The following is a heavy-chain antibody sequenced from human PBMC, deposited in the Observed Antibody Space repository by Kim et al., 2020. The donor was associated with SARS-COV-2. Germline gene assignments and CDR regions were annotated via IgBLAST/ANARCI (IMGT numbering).Heavy chain of an antibody. CDR1: GGSFSGYY. CDR3: ARGLTQMATIGLPDWFDP. Sequence: SETLSLTCAVYGGSFSGYYWSWIRQPPGKGLEWIGEINHSGSTNYNPSLKSRVTISVATSKNQSSLKLSSVTAADTAVYYCARGLTQMATIGLPDWFDPWGQGTLVTVSS. CDR2: INHSGST. D-gene: IGHD5-12*01. J-gene: IGHJ5*02. V-gene: IGHV4-34*01.